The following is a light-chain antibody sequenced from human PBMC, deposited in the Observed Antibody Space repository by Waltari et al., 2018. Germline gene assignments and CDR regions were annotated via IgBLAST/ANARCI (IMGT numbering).Light chain of an antibody. CDR1: QGLIHSDGNTY. CDR2: KVF. Sequence: DVVMTQSPLSLTVTLGQPASISCRSSQGLIHSDGNTYLNWFQQRPGQSPRRLMYKVFNRESGVPDRFSGSGSGTDFTLKISRVEAEDVGFYYCMQSTQWPRTFGQGTKVQIK. V-gene: IGKV2-30*02. J-gene: IGKJ1*01. CDR3: MQSTQWPRT.